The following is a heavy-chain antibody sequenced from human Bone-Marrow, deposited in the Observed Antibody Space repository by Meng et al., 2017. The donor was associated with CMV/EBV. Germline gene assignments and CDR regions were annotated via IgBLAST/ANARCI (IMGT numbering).Heavy chain of an antibody. V-gene: IGHV4-4*07. D-gene: IGHD6-13*01. CDR3: AREGAYGYNYYYGMDV. J-gene: IGHJ6*02. CDR1: GGSYSSYY. CDR2: IYTSGST. Sequence: SGGSYSSYYWRWTRQPAGTGLEWIGRIYTSGSTTYNPSLKSRVTMSVDTSKNQFSLKLSSVTAADTAVYYCAREGAYGYNYYYGMDVWGQGTMVTVSS.